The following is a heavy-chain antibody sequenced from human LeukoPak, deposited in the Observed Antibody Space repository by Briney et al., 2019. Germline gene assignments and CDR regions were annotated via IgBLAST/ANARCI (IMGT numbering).Heavy chain of an antibody. J-gene: IGHJ3*02. CDR2: ISAYNGNT. V-gene: IGHV1-18*01. CDR1: VYTFTFYG. Sequence: AAVNVTRKSSVYTFTFYGFSWVRQPPGQGREWMGLISAYNGNTNYAQKLQGRVTMPTDTSTSTAYMELRSLGSDDTAVYYCATSSGTTILFAFDIWGQGTMVAVSS. CDR3: ATSSGTTILFAFDI. D-gene: IGHD5-12*01.